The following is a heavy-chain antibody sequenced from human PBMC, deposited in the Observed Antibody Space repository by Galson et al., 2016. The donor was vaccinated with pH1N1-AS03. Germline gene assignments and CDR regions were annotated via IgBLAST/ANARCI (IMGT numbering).Heavy chain of an antibody. V-gene: IGHV1-46*01. D-gene: IGHD3-10*01. J-gene: IGHJ4*02. CDR3: LAYGSGTQAYFDY. Sequence: SVKVSCKASGYTFTRYYVHWVRQAPGEGLEWIGVIDPSGGGTTYAQKFQDRVTMTRDTSTSSAHMEQSSLRFDDTAVYYCLAYGSGTQAYFDYWGQGTPVAVSS. CDR2: IDPSGGGT. CDR1: GYTFTRYY.